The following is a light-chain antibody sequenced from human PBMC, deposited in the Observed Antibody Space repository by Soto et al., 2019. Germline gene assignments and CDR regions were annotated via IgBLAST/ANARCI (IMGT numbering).Light chain of an antibody. CDR2: GAS. CDR1: QSISNF. CDR3: RQSYSTPLYT. J-gene: IGKJ2*01. V-gene: IGKV1-39*01. Sequence: IQMTQDPSSLSASVGDRVTMTCRASQSISNFVNWYQQKPGKAPKVLIYGASTLLSGVPTRFSGSGSGTEFTLTISSLQPEDFATYYCRQSYSTPLYTFGQGTTLEI.